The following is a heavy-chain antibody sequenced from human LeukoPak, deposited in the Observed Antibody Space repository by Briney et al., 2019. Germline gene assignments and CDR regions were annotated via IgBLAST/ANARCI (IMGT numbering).Heavy chain of an antibody. CDR1: GFTFSSYA. V-gene: IGHV3-7*04. J-gene: IGHJ4*02. D-gene: IGHD2-15*01. Sequence: PGGSLRLSCAASGFTFSSYAMSWVRQVPGKGLEWVANLKPDGSDKYYVDSVKGRFTISRDNAKNSLYLQMDSLRAEDTAVYYCASELQWSFYYWGQGTLVTVSS. CDR3: ASELQWSFYY. CDR2: LKPDGSDK.